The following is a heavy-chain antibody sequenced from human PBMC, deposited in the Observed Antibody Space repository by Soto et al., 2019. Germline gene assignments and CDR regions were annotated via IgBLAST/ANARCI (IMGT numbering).Heavy chain of an antibody. CDR2: IYYSGST. J-gene: IGHJ6*02. V-gene: IGHV4-31*03. Sequence: PSETLSLTCTVSGGSISSGGYYWSWIRQHPGKGLEWIGYIYYSGSTYYNPSLKSRVTISVDTSKNQFSLQLNSVTPEDTAVYYCARGGMDYDFWSGYLESDGMDVWGQGTTVTVSS. CDR1: GGSISSGGYY. D-gene: IGHD3-3*01. CDR3: ARGGMDYDFWSGYLESDGMDV.